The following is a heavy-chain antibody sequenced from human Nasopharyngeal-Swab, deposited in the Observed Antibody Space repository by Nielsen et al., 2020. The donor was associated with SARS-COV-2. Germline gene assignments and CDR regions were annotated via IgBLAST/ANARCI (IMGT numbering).Heavy chain of an antibody. D-gene: IGHD5-12*01. V-gene: IGHV1-46*01. CDR3: ARLTVATNGFDY. CDR1: GYTFTSYY. J-gene: IGHJ4*02. Sequence: ASVKVSCKASGYTFTSYYMHWVRQAPEQGLEWMGIIDPSGATTTYAQKFQGRVTMTRDASTSTVYMELSSLRSEDTAVYYCARLTVATNGFDYWGQGTLVTVSS. CDR2: IDPSGATT.